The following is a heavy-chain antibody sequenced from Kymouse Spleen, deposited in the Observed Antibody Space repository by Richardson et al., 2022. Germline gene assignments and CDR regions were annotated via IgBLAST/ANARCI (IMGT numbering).Heavy chain of an antibody. CDR3: AKDRDFWSGMDY. D-gene: IGHD3-3*01. V-gene: IGHV3-30*18. CDR1: GFTFSSYG. CDR2: ISYDGSNK. J-gene: IGHJ4*02. Sequence: QVQLVESGGGVVQPGRSLRLSCAASGFTFSSYGMHWVRQAPGKGLEWVAVISYDGSNKYYADSVKGRFTISRDNSKNTLYLQMNSLRAEDTAVYYCAKDRDFWSGMDYWGQGTLVTVSS.